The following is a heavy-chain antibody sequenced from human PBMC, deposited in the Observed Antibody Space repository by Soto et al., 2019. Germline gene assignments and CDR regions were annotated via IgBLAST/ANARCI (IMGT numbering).Heavy chain of an antibody. V-gene: IGHV3-53*01. CDR3: ARDLYSSGWYEGV. CDR2: IYSGGST. CDR1: GFTVSSNY. Sequence: LRLSCAASGFTVSSNYMSWVRQAPGKGLEWVSVIYSGGSTYYADSVKGRFTISRDNSKTTLYLQMNSLRAEDTAVYYCARDLYSSGWYEGVWGQGTTVTVSS. J-gene: IGHJ6*02. D-gene: IGHD6-19*01.